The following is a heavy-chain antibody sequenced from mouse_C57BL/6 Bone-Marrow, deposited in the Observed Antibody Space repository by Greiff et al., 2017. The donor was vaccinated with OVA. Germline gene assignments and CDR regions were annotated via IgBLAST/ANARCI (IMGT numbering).Heavy chain of an antibody. J-gene: IGHJ2*01. CDR2: INPSNGGT. V-gene: IGHV1-53*01. CDR3: ARGITTVVVPFDY. D-gene: IGHD1-1*01. CDR1: GYTFTSYW. Sequence: QVHVKQSGTELVKPGASVKLSCKASGYTFTSYWMHWVKQRPGQGLEWIGNINPSNGGTNYNEKFKSKATLTVDKSSSTAYMQLSSLTSEDSAVYYCARGITTVVVPFDYWGQGTTLTVSS.